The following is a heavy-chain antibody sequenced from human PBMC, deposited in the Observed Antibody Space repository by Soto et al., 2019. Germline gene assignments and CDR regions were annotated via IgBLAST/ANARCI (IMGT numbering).Heavy chain of an antibody. D-gene: IGHD4-17*01. CDR2: IYSGGST. CDR1: GFTVSSNY. CDR3: ATVTNLPPYYYYYGMDV. J-gene: IGHJ6*02. Sequence: PGGSLRLSCAASGFTVSSNYMSWVRQAPGKGLEWVSVIYSGGSTYYADSVKGRFTISRDNSKNTLYLQMNSLRAEDTAVYYCATVTNLPPYYYYYGMDVWGQGTTVTVSS. V-gene: IGHV3-66*01.